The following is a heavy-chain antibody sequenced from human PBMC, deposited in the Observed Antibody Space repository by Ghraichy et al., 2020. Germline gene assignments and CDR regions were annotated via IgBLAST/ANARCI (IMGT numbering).Heavy chain of an antibody. Sequence: SETLSLTCAISGDSVSSNSAAWNWIRQSPSRGLEWLGRTYYRSKWYNDYAVSVKSRITINPDTSKNQFSLQLNSVTPEDTAVYYCAREARVAVVVTHAPHYYYYYMDVWGKGTTVTVSS. CDR3: AREARVAVVVTHAPHYYYYYMDV. D-gene: IGHD3-22*01. V-gene: IGHV6-1*01. CDR2: TYYRSKWYN. J-gene: IGHJ6*03. CDR1: GDSVSSNSAA.